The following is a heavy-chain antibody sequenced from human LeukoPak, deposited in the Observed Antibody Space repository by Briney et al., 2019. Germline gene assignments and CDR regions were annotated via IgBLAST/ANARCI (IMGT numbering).Heavy chain of an antibody. J-gene: IGHJ4*02. CDR3: ARGSAWYFIY. D-gene: IGHD6-19*01. CDR1: GGSVSSGGSY. Sequence: SETLSLTCTVSGGSVSSGGSYWSWIRQPPGKRLEWLGYIYYNGNTNFNPSLESRITISVDTSKNQFSLKLSSVTAADTALYYCARGSAWYFIYWGQGTLVTVSS. CDR2: IYYNGNT. V-gene: IGHV4-61*08.